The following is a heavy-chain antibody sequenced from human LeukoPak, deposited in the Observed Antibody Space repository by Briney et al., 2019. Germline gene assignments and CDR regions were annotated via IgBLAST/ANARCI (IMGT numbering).Heavy chain of an antibody. CDR1: GFTFSSYA. CDR3: ARDRGGYDFLYYFDY. Sequence: GGSLRLSCAASGFTFSSYAMHWVRQAPGKGLEWVAVISYDGSNKYYADSVKGRFTISRDNSKNTLYLQMNSLRAEDTAVYYCARDRGGYDFLYYFDYWGQGTLVTVSS. D-gene: IGHD5-12*01. J-gene: IGHJ4*02. V-gene: IGHV3-30*04. CDR2: ISYDGSNK.